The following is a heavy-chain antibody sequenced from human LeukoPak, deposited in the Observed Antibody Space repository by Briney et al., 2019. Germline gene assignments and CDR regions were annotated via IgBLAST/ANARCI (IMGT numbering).Heavy chain of an antibody. D-gene: IGHD6-13*01. J-gene: IGHJ4*02. Sequence: GGSLRLSCAASGFTFDDYAMHWVRQAPGKGLEWVSGISWNSGSIGYADSVKGRFTISRDNAKNSLYLQMNSLRAEDTALYYCAKDIAAAGTYYFDYWGQGTLVTVSS. CDR2: ISWNSGSI. CDR3: AKDIAAAGTYYFDY. CDR1: GFTFDDYA. V-gene: IGHV3-9*01.